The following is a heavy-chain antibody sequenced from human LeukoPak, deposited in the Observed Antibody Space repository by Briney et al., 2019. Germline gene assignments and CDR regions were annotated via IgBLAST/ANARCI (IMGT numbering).Heavy chain of an antibody. CDR3: ARSAYYYDSSGSRIDY. D-gene: IGHD3-22*01. CDR2: ISAYNGNT. J-gene: IGHJ4*02. CDR1: GYTFTSYG. V-gene: IGHV1-18*01. Sequence: GASVKVSCKASGYTFTSYGISWVRQAPGQGLEWMGWISAYNGNTNYAQKFQGRVTITADKSTSTAYMELSSLRSEDTAVYYCARSAYYYDSSGSRIDYWGQGTLVTVSS.